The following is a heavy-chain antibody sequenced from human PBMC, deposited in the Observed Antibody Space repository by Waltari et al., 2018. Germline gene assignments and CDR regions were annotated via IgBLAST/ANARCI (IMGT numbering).Heavy chain of an antibody. D-gene: IGHD3-10*01. V-gene: IGHV4-34*01. CDR1: GGSFSGYY. J-gene: IGHJ5*02. CDR3: ARDDPFRWFDP. CDR2: INHSGST. Sequence: QVQLQQWGAGLLKPSETLSLTCAVYGGSFSGYYWSWIRQPPGKGLEWIGEINHSGSTNYNPSLKSRVTISVDTSKNQFSLKLSSVTAADTAVYYCARDDPFRWFDPWGQGTLVIVSS.